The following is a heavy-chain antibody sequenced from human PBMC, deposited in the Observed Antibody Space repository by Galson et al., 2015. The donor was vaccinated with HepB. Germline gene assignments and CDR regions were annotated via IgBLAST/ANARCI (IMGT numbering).Heavy chain of an antibody. V-gene: IGHV3-74*01. D-gene: IGHD1-1*01. CDR1: EFTFSNYW. CDR3: TRDNAPGDFDY. CDR2: INSDGSST. J-gene: IGHJ4*02. Sequence: SLRLSCAASEFTFSNYWMHWVRQAPGKGLVWVSRINSDGSSTAYADSVKGRFTISRDNAKNTLFLQMNSLRAEDTAVYFCTRDNAPGDFDYWGQGTLVTVSS.